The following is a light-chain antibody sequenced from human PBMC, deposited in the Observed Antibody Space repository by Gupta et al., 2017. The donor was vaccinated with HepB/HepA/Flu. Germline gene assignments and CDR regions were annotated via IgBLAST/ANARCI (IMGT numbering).Light chain of an antibody. CDR1: QSISSY. Sequence: DLQMTQSPSSLSASVGDRVTITCPASQSISSYLNWYQQKPGKAPKLLIYAASNLQSGVPSRFSGSGSGTDFTLTISSLQPEDFATYYCQQSYNTPAFGGGTKVDIK. CDR2: AAS. CDR3: QQSYNTPA. V-gene: IGKV1-39*01. J-gene: IGKJ4*01.